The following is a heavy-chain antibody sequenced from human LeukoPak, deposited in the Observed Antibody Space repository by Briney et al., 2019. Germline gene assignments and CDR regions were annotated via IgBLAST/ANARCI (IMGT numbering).Heavy chain of an antibody. V-gene: IGHV3-15*01. CDR1: GFTFSNAW. Sequence: GGSLRLSCAASGFTFSNAWMSWVREAPGTGLEWGGRIKSKTDGGTTDYAAPVKGRFTISRDDSKNTLSLQMNRLKTEDTAVYYCTSRDYWRQGTLVSVSS. J-gene: IGHJ4*02. CDR2: IKSKTDGGTT. CDR3: TSRDY.